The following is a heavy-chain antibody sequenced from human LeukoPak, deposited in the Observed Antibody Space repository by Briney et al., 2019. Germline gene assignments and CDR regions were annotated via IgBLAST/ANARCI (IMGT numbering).Heavy chain of an antibody. D-gene: IGHD7-27*01. J-gene: IGHJ4*02. V-gene: IGHV3-66*01. CDR1: GFSVSNYY. Sequence: GGFLRLSCEASGFSVSNYYMSWVRQAPGKGLECVSVIYSGGTTHYPDSVKGRFTISRDNSKNTLYLQMSNLRVEDTAVYYCGRDWFKTGDPASWGQGTLVIVSS. CDR2: IYSGGTT. CDR3: GRDWFKTGDPAS.